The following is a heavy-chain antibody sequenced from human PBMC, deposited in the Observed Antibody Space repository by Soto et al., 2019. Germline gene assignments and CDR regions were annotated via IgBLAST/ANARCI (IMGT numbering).Heavy chain of an antibody. Sequence: SLTLSLTCTVSGAAISSGSHYWSWIRQPPGKGLEWIGDINYSGSTYYNPSLKSRVTISVDTSKNQFSLKLSSLTAADTAVYYCARGYGRNFDYWGQGTLVTVSS. CDR1: GAAISSGSHY. CDR2: INYSGST. V-gene: IGHV4-31*03. CDR3: ARGYGRNFDY. J-gene: IGHJ4*02. D-gene: IGHD5-18*01.